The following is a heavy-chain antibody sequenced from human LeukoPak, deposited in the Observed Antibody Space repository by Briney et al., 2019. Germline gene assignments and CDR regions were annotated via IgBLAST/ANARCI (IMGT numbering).Heavy chain of an antibody. CDR1: GFTFSSYS. CDR3: AKDTGYSSGWDFDF. CDR2: ISSSSTI. V-gene: IGHV3-48*01. J-gene: IGHJ4*02. D-gene: IGHD6-19*01. Sequence: GGSLRLSCAASGFTFSSYSMNWVRQAPGKGLEWVSYISSSSTIYYADSLRGRFTISRDNSKNTLYLQMNSLRAEDTAIYYCAKDTGYSSGWDFDFWGQGSLVTVSS.